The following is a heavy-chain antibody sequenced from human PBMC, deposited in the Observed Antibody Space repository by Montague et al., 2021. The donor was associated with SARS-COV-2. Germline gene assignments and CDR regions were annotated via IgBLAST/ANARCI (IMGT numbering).Heavy chain of an antibody. CDR2: IIGDGDGT. V-gene: IGHV3-43*02. D-gene: IGHD6-13*01. CDR3: AKDNGSSSSWYDLETYGMDV. J-gene: IGHJ6*02. Sequence: SLRLSCAASGFTFDDYAMHWVRQAPGKGLEWVSLIIGDGDGTKYADSVKGRFTISRDNSKNSLYLQMNSLKPEDTALYYCAKDNGSSSSWYDLETYGMDVWGQGTTVTVSS. CDR1: GFTFDDYA.